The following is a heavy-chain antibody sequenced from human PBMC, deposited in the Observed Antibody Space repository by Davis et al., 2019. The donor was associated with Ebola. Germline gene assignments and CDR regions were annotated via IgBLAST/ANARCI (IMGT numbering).Heavy chain of an antibody. D-gene: IGHD4-11*01. CDR2: INPSGGST. Sequence: AASVKVSCKASGYTFTGYYMHWVRQAPGQGLEWMGIINPSGGSTSYAQKFQGRVTMTRDTSTSTVYMELSSLRSEDTAVYYCARDRDAYSNYYYGMDVWGQGTTVTVSS. CDR3: ARDRDAYSNYYYGMDV. J-gene: IGHJ6*02. V-gene: IGHV1-46*01. CDR1: GYTFTGYY.